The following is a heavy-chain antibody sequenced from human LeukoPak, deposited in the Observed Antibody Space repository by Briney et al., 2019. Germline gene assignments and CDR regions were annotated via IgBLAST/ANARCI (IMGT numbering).Heavy chain of an antibody. CDR3: ARVRVVTAGYDY. V-gene: IGHV1-2*02. CDR1: GYTFTGYY. J-gene: IGHJ4*02. D-gene: IGHD2-21*02. CDR2: INLNSGGT. Sequence: ASVKVSCKASGYTFTGYYMHWVRQAPRQGLEWMGWINLNSGGTNYAQKFQGRVTMTRDTSISTAYMELSRLRSDDTAVYYCARVRVVTAGYDYWGQGTLVTVSS.